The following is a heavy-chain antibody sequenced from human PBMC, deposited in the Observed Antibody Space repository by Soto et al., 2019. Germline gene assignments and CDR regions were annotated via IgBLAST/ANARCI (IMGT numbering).Heavy chain of an antibody. J-gene: IGHJ5*02. CDR1: VFSRSAYGVR. D-gene: IGHD3-22*01. Sequence: VSGPTLVNATQTLTLTCSFSVFSRSAYGVRVIWFRQPPGETLEWLSLIHWNDDKRYSPYLKSRLTITKDTSKNQLVLTLTNLDPLDTGTYFCAHTKDSSGFLTSWGQGILVTVSS. V-gene: IGHV2-5*01. CDR2: IHWNDDK. CDR3: AHTKDSSGFLTS.